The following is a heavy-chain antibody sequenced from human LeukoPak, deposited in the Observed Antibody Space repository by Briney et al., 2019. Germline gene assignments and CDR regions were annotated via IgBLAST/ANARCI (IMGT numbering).Heavy chain of an antibody. D-gene: IGHD4-17*01. V-gene: IGHV3-30*03. CDR1: GFTFSGYW. CDR3: AGPFYGDQYRVDY. Sequence: GGSLRLSCAASGFTFSGYWMSWVRQTPGKGLEWVAVISYDGSNKYYADSVKGRFTISRDNSKNTLYLQMNSLRAEDTAVYYCAGPFYGDQYRVDYWGQGTLVTVSS. J-gene: IGHJ4*02. CDR2: ISYDGSNK.